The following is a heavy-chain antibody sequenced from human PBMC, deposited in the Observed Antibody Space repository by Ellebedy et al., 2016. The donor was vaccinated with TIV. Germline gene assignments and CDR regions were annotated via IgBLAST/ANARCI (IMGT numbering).Heavy chain of an antibody. Sequence: SETLSLXCTVSGGSTSNNYWSWFRQPPGKRLEWIAYIYYNGNTNYNPSLKSRVTISVATSENQFSLRLTSVTAADTAVYYCARHFNSGTYPLDYWGPGTLVTVSS. D-gene: IGHD3-10*01. CDR1: GGSTSNNY. CDR3: ARHFNSGTYPLDY. CDR2: IYYNGNT. J-gene: IGHJ4*02. V-gene: IGHV4-59*08.